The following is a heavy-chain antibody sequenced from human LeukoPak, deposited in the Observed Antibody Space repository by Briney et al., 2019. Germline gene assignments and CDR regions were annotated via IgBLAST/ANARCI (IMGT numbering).Heavy chain of an antibody. CDR1: GFTFSGFW. D-gene: IGHD6-6*01. CDR3: ARSSYSSSSSV. CDR2: INSDGSEG. Sequence: GGSLRLSCAVSGFTFSGFWMSWSRQAPGKGLEWVASINSDGSEGYYADVVKGRFTISRDNAKNSLYLQINSLRAEDTAVYYCARSSYSSSSSVWGQGTMVTVTS. V-gene: IGHV3-7*03. J-gene: IGHJ3*01.